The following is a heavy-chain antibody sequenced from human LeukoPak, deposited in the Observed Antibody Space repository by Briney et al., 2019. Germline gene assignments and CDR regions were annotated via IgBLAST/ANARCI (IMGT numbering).Heavy chain of an antibody. Sequence: GRSLRLSCAASGFAFNTYAMHWVRQAPGQGLEWVALIWHDGSNKFYSNSVRGQFTISQDNSKNTVSLQMNNLRPEHTAVYYCAREIFGSGSYPDLWGQGTLVTVS. J-gene: IGHJ4*02. D-gene: IGHD3-10*01. CDR1: GFAFNTYA. V-gene: IGHV3-33*01. CDR3: AREIFGSGSYPDL. CDR2: IWHDGSNK.